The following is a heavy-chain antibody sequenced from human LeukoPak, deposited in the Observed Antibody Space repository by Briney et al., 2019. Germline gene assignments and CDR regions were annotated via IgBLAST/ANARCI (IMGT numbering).Heavy chain of an antibody. CDR1: GGSISSGTYY. CDR3: ARGRDGYNFLNRGEYYYFDY. CDR2: FYTSGST. Sequence: PSQTLSLTCTVSGGSISSGTYYWSWIRQPAGKGLEWIGRFYTSGSTNYNPSLKSRVTISVDTSKNQFSLKLSSVTAADTAVYYCARGRDGYNFLNRGEYYYFDYWGQGTLVTVSS. J-gene: IGHJ4*02. D-gene: IGHD5-24*01. V-gene: IGHV4-61*02.